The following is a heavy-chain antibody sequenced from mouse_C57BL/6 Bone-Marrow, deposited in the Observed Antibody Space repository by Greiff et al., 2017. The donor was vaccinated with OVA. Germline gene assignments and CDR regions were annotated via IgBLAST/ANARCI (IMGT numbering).Heavy chain of an antibody. Sequence: QVQLQQPGAELVKPGASVKMSCKASGYTFTSYWITWVKQRPGQGLEWIGDIYPGSGSTNYNEKFKSKATLTVDTSSSTAYMQLSSLTSEDTAVYYCARSDYGSSPAYWGQGTLVTVSA. J-gene: IGHJ3*01. V-gene: IGHV1-55*01. D-gene: IGHD1-1*01. CDR2: IYPGSGST. CDR3: ARSDYGSSPAY. CDR1: GYTFTSYW.